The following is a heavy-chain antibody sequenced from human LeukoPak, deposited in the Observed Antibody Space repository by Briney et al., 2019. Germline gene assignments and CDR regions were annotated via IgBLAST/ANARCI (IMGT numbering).Heavy chain of an antibody. CDR1: GFTVSSNY. V-gene: IGHV3-53*01. D-gene: IGHD2-2*02. Sequence: GGSLRLSCAASGFTVSSNYMSWVRQAPGKGLEWVSVIYSGGSTYYADSVKGRFTISRDNSKNTLYLQMNSLRAEDTAVYYCANYCSTTSCYNGRLGQLNFDYWGQGTLVTVSS. CDR2: IYSGGST. J-gene: IGHJ4*02. CDR3: ANYCSTTSCYNGRLGQLNFDY.